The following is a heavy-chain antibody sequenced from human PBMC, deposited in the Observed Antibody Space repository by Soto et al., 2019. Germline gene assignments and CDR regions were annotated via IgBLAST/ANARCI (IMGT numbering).Heavy chain of an antibody. V-gene: IGHV3-33*01. CDR2: IWYDGSNK. CDR1: GFTFSSYG. D-gene: IGHD3-3*01. J-gene: IGHJ5*02. CDR3: ARDIGGFGAVGRFDP. Sequence: QVQLVESGGGVVQPGRSLRLSCAASGFTFSSYGMHWVRQAPGKGLEWVAVIWYDGSNKYYADSVKGRFTISRDNSKNKLYLQMNSLRAEDTAVYYCARDIGGFGAVGRFDPWGQGTLVTVSS.